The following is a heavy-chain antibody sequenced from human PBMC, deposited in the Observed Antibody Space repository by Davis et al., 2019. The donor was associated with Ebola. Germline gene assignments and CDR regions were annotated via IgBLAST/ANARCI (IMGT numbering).Heavy chain of an antibody. Sequence: AGSLRLSCAASGFTFSSYGMHWVRQAPGKGLEWVAVISYDGSKKYYADSVKGRFTISRDNSNNTLYLQMNSLRAEDTAVYYFAKSIAVAGPFDYWGQGTLVTVSS. CDR3: AKSIAVAGPFDY. CDR1: GFTFSSYG. J-gene: IGHJ4*02. D-gene: IGHD6-19*01. CDR2: ISYDGSKK. V-gene: IGHV3-30*18.